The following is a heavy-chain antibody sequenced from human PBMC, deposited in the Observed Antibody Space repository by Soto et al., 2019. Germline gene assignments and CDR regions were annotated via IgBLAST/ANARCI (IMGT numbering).Heavy chain of an antibody. V-gene: IGHV1-69*01. CDR2: IIPLFGTA. Sequence: QVQLVQSGADVKKPGSSVKVSCQASGGTFSSEILGWVRQAPGQGLEWVGGIIPLFGTASYAQKFQGRVTSTADETTSTVDMELSSLRSDDTAVYFCATELGENPASPFDAWGQGTLVTVSS. J-gene: IGHJ4*02. CDR1: GGTFSSEI. CDR3: ATELGENPASPFDA. D-gene: IGHD3-10*01.